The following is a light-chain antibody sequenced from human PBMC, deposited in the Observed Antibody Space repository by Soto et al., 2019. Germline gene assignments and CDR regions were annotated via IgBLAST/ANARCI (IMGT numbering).Light chain of an antibody. Sequence: QAVVTQPPSVSGAPGQRVTISCTGSGSNIGAGYDVHWYQHRPGTAPKLLVFGDSHRPSGVPDRFSGSKSGTSASLAITGRHAEDEGDDYCQSYDSTLDARYVFGTGTQLTVL. CDR2: GDS. V-gene: IGLV1-40*01. CDR3: QSYDSTLDARYV. J-gene: IGLJ1*01. CDR1: GSNIGAGYD.